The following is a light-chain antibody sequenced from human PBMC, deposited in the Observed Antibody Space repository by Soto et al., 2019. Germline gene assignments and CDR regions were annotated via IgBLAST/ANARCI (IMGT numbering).Light chain of an antibody. CDR2: GAS. V-gene: IGKV3-20*01. CDR1: QRVSNSF. CDR3: QQYGNALS. J-gene: IGKJ3*01. Sequence: EIVLTQSPGTLSLSPGETVALSCRASQRVSNSFLAWYQHKPGQAPRLLISGASKRATGIPDRFSGSGSGTDFTLTISRLEPEDFAVYYCQQYGNALSFGPGTKVDIK.